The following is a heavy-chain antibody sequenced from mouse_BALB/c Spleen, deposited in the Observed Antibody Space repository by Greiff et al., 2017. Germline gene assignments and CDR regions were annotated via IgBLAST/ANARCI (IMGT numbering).Heavy chain of an antibody. CDR3: ARHEENYYGSWTNWGIAY. Sequence: VQLQQSGAELVKPGASVKLSCKASGYTFTEYIIHWVKQRSGQGLEWIGWFYPGSGSIKYNEKFKDKATLTADKSSSTVYMELSRLTSEDSAVYFCARHEENYYGSWTNWGIAYWGQGTLVTVSA. CDR1: GYTFTEYI. D-gene: IGHD1-1*01. CDR2: FYPGSGSI. J-gene: IGHJ3*01. V-gene: IGHV1-62-2*01.